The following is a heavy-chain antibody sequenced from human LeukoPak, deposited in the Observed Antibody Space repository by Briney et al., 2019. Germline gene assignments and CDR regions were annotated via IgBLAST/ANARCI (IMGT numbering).Heavy chain of an antibody. CDR3: ARAPMAITTSAFPDAFDF. V-gene: IGHV4-59*02. D-gene: IGHD5-12*01. J-gene: IGHJ3*01. CDR1: GDSVSGHY. Sequence: SETLSLTCTVSGDSVSGHYWSWIRQTPGKGLEWIGNVSYSGGTNYNPSLKRRVSISLDTSKNQFSLKLSSPAAADPAVYYCARAPMAITTSAFPDAFDFWGQGTTVTVSS. CDR2: VSYSGGT.